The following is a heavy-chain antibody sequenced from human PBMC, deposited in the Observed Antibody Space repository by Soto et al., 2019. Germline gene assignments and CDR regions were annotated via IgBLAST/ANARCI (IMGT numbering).Heavy chain of an antibody. D-gene: IGHD3-22*01. Sequence: QVQLVQSGAEVKKPGASVKVSCKASGYTFTTYGMSWVRQAPGQGLDWMGWISTYNGNTKHAERLQGRVTMTTDTTTSTAYMELRSLTSDDTAVYYCARGPTDYYDNSGNYFLDYWGQGTLVTVSS. CDR2: ISTYNGNT. J-gene: IGHJ4*02. CDR3: ARGPTDYYDNSGNYFLDY. CDR1: GYTFTTYG. V-gene: IGHV1-18*01.